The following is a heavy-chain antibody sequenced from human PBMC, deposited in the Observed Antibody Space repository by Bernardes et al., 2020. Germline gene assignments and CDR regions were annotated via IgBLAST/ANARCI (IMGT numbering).Heavy chain of an antibody. CDR1: GYTFTSYA. Sequence: ASVKVSCKASGYTFTSYAMHWVRQAPGQRLEWMGWINAGNGNTKYSQKFQGRVTITRDTSASTAYMELSSLRSEDTAVYYCARGYSSGWYLDQWGQGTLVTVSS. CDR2: INAGNGNT. CDR3: ARGYSSGWYLDQ. V-gene: IGHV1-3*01. D-gene: IGHD6-19*01. J-gene: IGHJ4*02.